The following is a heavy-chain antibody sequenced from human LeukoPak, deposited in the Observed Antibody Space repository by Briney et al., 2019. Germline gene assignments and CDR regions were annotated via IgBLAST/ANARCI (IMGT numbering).Heavy chain of an antibody. CDR2: IHYSGST. CDR3: ARILSSDCSTTSCYPDY. V-gene: IGHV4-59*01. D-gene: IGHD2-2*01. CDR1: GGSINSNY. Sequence: SETLSLTCTVSGGSINSNYWTWIRQPPGKGLEWIGYIHYSGSTNYNPSLKSRVTISVDTSKNQFSLKLSSVTAADTAVYYCARILSSDCSTTSCYPDYWGQGTLVTVPS. J-gene: IGHJ4*02.